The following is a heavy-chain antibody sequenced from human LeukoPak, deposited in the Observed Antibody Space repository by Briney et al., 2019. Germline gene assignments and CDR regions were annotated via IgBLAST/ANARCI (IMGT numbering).Heavy chain of an antibody. V-gene: IGHV3-30*03. D-gene: IGHD6-19*01. CDR3: ARGVEVAVPFDY. CDR2: ISYDGSNK. CDR1: GFTFSSYG. Sequence: GGSLRLSCAASGFTFSSYGMHWVRQAPGKGLEWVAVISYDGSNKYYADSVKGRFTISRDNSKNTLYLQMNSLRAEDTAVYYCARGVEVAVPFDYWGQGTLVTVSS. J-gene: IGHJ4*02.